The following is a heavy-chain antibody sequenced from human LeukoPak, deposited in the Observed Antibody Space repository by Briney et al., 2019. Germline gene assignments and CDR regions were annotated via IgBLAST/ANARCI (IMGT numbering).Heavy chain of an antibody. CDR3: AREVVSIPSYFES. J-gene: IGHJ4*02. D-gene: IGHD2-15*01. CDR2: FYRGETT. Sequence: GGSLRLSCAASGFTVSSSYMYWVRQAPGKGLEWVSFFYRGETTYYAESVRGRFTISGDISKNTLYLLMNSLIPEDTAVYYCAREVVSIPSYFESWGQGTRVTVSS. V-gene: IGHV3-53*01. CDR1: GFTVSSSY.